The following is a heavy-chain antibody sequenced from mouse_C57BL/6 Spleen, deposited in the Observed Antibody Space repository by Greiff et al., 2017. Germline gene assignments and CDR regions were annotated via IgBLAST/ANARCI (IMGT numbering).Heavy chain of an antibody. CDR2: ISSGSSTI. J-gene: IGHJ4*01. V-gene: IGHV5-17*01. CDR1: GFTFSDYG. CDR3: ARPSLYGSSYDYYAMDY. Sequence: DVHLVESGGGLVKPGGSLKLSCAASGFTFSDYGMHWVRQAPEKGLEWVAYISSGSSTIYYADTVKGRFTISRDNAKNTLFLKMTRLRAEDTAMFYCARPSLYGSSYDYYAMDYWGQGTSVTVSS. D-gene: IGHD1-1*01.